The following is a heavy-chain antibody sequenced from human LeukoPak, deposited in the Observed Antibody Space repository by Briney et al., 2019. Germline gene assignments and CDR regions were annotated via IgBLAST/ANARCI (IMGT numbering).Heavy chain of an antibody. V-gene: IGHV4-61*02. CDR2: FYTSGST. J-gene: IGHJ6*04. CDR1: GVSVSSGRYY. D-gene: IGHD1-26*01. Sequence: SETLSLTCSVSGVSVSSGRYYWTWIRQPAGKGLEWIGRFYTSGSTNYNPSLESRVTISIDTSKNQFSLKLSSVTAADTAVYYCARETTLGPTSRMDVWGKGTTVTVSS. CDR3: ARETTLGPTSRMDV.